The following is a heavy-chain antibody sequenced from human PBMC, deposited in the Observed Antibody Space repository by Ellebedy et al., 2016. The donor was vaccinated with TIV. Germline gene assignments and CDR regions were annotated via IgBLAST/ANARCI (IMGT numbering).Heavy chain of an antibody. CDR1: GFTFSSYA. V-gene: IGHV3-23*01. Sequence: GESLKISXAASGFTFSSYAMSWVRQAPGKGLEWVSTISDNGGNTYYADSVKGRFTISRDNSRNTLYLQMDSLRAEDTGVYYCAKSRNGRATAGDNWGQGTLVTVSS. CDR3: AKSRNGRATAGDN. D-gene: IGHD2-21*02. CDR2: ISDNGGNT. J-gene: IGHJ4*02.